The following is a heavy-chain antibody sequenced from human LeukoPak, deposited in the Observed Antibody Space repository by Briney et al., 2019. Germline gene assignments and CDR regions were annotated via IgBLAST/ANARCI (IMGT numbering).Heavy chain of an antibody. Sequence: GGSLKISCKGSGYSFTSYWIGGVRQMPGKGLEGMGIIYPGDSDTRYSPSFQGQVTISADKSIRTAYLQWSSLKASDTAMYYCAGLLRYCSSTSCSAHAFDIWGQGTMVTVSS. V-gene: IGHV5-51*01. CDR2: IYPGDSDT. CDR1: GYSFTSYW. J-gene: IGHJ3*02. CDR3: AGLLRYCSSTSCSAHAFDI. D-gene: IGHD2-2*01.